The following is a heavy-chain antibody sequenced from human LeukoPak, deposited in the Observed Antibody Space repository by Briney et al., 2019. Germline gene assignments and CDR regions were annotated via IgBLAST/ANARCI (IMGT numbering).Heavy chain of an antibody. Sequence: SETLSLTCTVSGGSISSSSYYWGWIRQPPGKGLEWIGNIYYSGSTYYNPSLKSRVTMSLDTSKNQFSLRLSSVTAADTAVYYCAREEYYYDMDVWGQGTTVTVSS. CDR2: IYYSGST. V-gene: IGHV4-39*07. CDR3: AREEYYYDMDV. J-gene: IGHJ6*02. CDR1: GGSISSSSYY.